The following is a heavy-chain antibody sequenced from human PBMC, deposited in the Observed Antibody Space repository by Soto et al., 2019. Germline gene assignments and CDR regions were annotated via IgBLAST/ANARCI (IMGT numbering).Heavy chain of an antibody. CDR3: ARSNWNYVRTLDY. CDR1: SVSVSGSYW. CDR2: IDHSGRT. D-gene: IGHD1-7*01. V-gene: IGHV4-4*02. J-gene: IGHJ4*02. Sequence: QVQIQESGPGLVKPSGTLSLAYSVSSVSVSGSYWCAWVRQSPGKGLEWIGEIDHSGRTNYNPSLKSRVTMSLDYSKNQFSLNLRSVTAADTAVYYCARSNWNYVRTLDYWGQGSQVIVSS.